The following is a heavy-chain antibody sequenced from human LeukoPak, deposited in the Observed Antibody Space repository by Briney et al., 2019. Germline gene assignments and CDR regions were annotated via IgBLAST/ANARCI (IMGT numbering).Heavy chain of an antibody. Sequence: SVKVSCKASGGTFSSYAISWVRQAPGQGLEWMGRIIPILGIANYAQKFQGRVTITADKSTSTAYMELSSLRSEDTAVYYCARVPYGSGSYYNGFDYWGQGTLVTVSS. D-gene: IGHD3-10*01. V-gene: IGHV1-69*04. CDR2: IIPILGIA. J-gene: IGHJ4*02. CDR3: ARVPYGSGSYYNGFDY. CDR1: GGTFSSYA.